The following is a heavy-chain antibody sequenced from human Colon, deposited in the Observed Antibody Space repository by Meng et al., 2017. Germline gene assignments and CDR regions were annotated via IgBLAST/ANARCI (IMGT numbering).Heavy chain of an antibody. CDR3: ARGAAVKTSYAFDV. J-gene: IGHJ3*01. CDR1: GDSVSNNTGA. V-gene: IGHV6-1*01. CDR2: TYYRSKWYN. Sequence: SETLSLTCAISGDSVSNNTGAWNWIRQSPSTGLEWLARTYYRSKWYNDYAPFVKSRIIVTPDTSRNQFSLHLNSVSPEDTAVYYCARGAAVKTSYAFDVWGQGTGVTVSS. D-gene: IGHD6-13*01.